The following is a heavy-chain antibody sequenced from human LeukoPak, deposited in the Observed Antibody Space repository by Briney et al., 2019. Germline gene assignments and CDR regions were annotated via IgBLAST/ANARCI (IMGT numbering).Heavy chain of an antibody. CDR2: IYYSGST. Sequence: SETLSLTCTVSGGSISSYYWSWIRQPPGKGLEWIGYIYYSGSTNYNPSLKSRVTISVDTSKNQFSLKLSSVTAADTAVYYCARVSMRYVNWFDPWGQGTLVTVSS. V-gene: IGHV4-59*08. CDR3: ARVSMRYVNWFDP. D-gene: IGHD3-16*01. CDR1: GGSISSYY. J-gene: IGHJ5*02.